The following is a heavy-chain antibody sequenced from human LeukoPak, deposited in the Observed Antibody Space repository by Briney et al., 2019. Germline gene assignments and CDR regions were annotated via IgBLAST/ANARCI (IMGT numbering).Heavy chain of an antibody. Sequence: GGSLRLSCSASGFAFSSYSMNWVRQAPGKGLEWVSYIGSGSGYMYYADSVKGRFTISRDNAKNSLFLQMNSLRAEDTAVYYCARAAYNGSPDYWGQGTLVTVSS. CDR3: ARAAYNGSPDY. CDR2: IGSGSGYM. V-gene: IGHV3-21*06. D-gene: IGHD6-13*01. J-gene: IGHJ4*02. CDR1: GFAFSSYS.